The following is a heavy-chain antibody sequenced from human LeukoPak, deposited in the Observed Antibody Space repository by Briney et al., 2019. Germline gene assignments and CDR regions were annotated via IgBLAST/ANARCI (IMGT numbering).Heavy chain of an antibody. V-gene: IGHV3-15*01. Sequence: PGESLRLSCAASGFAFKNAWMSWVRQAPGKGLEWLGLIKRKSEGATTDYSAPVKGRFTISRDDSKNTAYLQMNSLKTEDTAVYYCTSLYPYCGGDCGDYWGQGTLVTVSS. CDR2: IKRKSEGATT. J-gene: IGHJ4*02. CDR3: TSLYPYCGGDCGDY. CDR1: GFAFKNAW. D-gene: IGHD2-21*02.